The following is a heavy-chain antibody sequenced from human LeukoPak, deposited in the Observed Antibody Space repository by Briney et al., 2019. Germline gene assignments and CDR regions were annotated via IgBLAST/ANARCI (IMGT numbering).Heavy chain of an antibody. D-gene: IGHD3-10*01. CDR3: ARETELLWFGSDAFDI. J-gene: IGHJ3*02. CDR2: ISSSSSTI. Sequence: GGSLRLSCAASGFTFSSYAMNWVRQAPGKGLEWVSYISSSSSTIYYADSVKGRFTISRDNAKNSLYLQMNSLRAEDTAVYYCARETELLWFGSDAFDIWGQGTMVTVSS. CDR1: GFTFSSYA. V-gene: IGHV3-48*04.